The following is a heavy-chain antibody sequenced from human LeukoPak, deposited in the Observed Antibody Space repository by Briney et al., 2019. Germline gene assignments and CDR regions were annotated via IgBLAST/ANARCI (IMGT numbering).Heavy chain of an antibody. CDR1: GFTFSTYA. CDR3: ARDFDFWSGYGDTEYAFDI. D-gene: IGHD3-3*01. J-gene: IGHJ3*02. Sequence: PGRSLRLSCAASGFTFSTYALHWVRQAPGKGLEWVAAIKYDGSKTHYADSVKGRFTISRDNSKDTLYLQMNSLRADDTAVYYCARDFDFWSGYGDTEYAFDIWGQGTMVTVSS. V-gene: IGHV3-30-3*01. CDR2: IKYDGSKT.